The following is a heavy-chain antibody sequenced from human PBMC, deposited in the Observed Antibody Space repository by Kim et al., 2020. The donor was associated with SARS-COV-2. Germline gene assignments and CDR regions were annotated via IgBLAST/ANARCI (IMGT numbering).Heavy chain of an antibody. CDR3: VKERGGWDLFHCFDP. Sequence: GGSLRLSCTASGFTFSDHAFNWVRQAPGKGLEWLATISSSGSSAYYADSVRGRFNISRDNAKNTLYLHMTSLRSEDTAVYYCVKERGGWDLFHCFDP. D-gene: IGHD1-26*01. CDR1: GFTFSDHA. J-gene: IGHJ5*02. V-gene: IGHV3-64D*09. CDR2: ISSSGSSA.